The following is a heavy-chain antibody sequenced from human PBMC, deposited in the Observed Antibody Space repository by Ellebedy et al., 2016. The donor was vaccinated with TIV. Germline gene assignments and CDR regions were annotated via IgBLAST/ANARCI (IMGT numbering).Heavy chain of an antibody. CDR3: ARERRIAAEGTYFDY. Sequence: MPSETLSLTCTVSGGSISSGGYSCSWIRQHPGKGLYFLWYISSSWIPYSNPSLKSLVPISVDTSKNQFSLKLSSVTAADTAVYYCARERRIAAEGTYFDYWGQGTLVTVSS. V-gene: IGHV4-31*01. CDR1: GGSISSGGYS. CDR2: ISSSWIP. J-gene: IGHJ4*02. D-gene: IGHD6-13*01.